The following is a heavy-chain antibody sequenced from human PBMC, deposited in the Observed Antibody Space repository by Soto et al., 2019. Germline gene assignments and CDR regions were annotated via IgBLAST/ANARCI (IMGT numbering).Heavy chain of an antibody. CDR1: GFTFSSYA. CDR2: ISGSGGST. Sequence: EVQLLESGGGLVQPGGSLRLSCAASGFTFSSYAMSWVRQAPGKGLEWVSAISGSGGSTYYADSVKGRFTISRDKSKNTLYLQMNSLRAEDTAVYYFATPPGRSVHYCYGMDVWGQGSTVTVSS. V-gene: IGHV3-23*01. CDR3: ATPPGRSVHYCYGMDV. J-gene: IGHJ6*02. D-gene: IGHD2-15*01.